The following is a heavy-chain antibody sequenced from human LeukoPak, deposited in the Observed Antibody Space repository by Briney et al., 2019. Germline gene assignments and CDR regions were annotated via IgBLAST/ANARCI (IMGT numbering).Heavy chain of an antibody. CDR2: IKQDGSEK. Sequence: GGSLRLSCAASGFTFSSYAMSWVRQAPGKGLEWVANIKQDGSEKNYVASVKGRFTISRDNAKDSLYLQMNSLRAEDTALYYCARGRWAPFDCWGQGTLVTVSS. D-gene: IGHD6-13*01. J-gene: IGHJ4*02. V-gene: IGHV3-7*01. CDR1: GFTFSSYA. CDR3: ARGRWAPFDC.